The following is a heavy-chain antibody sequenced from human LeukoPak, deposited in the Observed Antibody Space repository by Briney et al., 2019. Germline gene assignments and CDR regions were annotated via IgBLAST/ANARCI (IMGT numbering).Heavy chain of an antibody. V-gene: IGHV4-39*07. Sequence: PSETLSLTCTVSGGSISSSGYYWGWIRQPPGKGLEWIGSIYSSGSTYYNPSLKSRVTISINTSKNQFSLKLSSVTAADTAVYYCARDLGASSAAIWGLALNNWFDPWGQGTLVTVSS. D-gene: IGHD2-2*01. CDR3: ARDLGASSAAIWGLALNNWFDP. J-gene: IGHJ5*02. CDR1: GGSISSSGYY. CDR2: IYSSGST.